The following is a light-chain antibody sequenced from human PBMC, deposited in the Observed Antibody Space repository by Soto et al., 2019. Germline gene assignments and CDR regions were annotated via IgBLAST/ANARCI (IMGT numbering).Light chain of an antibody. J-gene: IGLJ3*02. CDR2: TNN. CDR1: SSNIGRNT. Sequence: QSVLTQPPSASGTPGQRVTISCSGSSSNIGRNTVNWYQQLPGMAPKLLIHTNNQRPSGVPDRLSGSKSGTSASLAISGLQSEDEGDYFCATWDDRLNGRVFGGGTKVTVL. V-gene: IGLV1-44*01. CDR3: ATWDDRLNGRV.